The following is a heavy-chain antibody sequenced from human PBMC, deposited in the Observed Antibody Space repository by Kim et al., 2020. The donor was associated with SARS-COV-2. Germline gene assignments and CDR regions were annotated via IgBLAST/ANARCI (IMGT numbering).Heavy chain of an antibody. CDR3: ARGQIALITGSGSYYNY. CDR2: INHSGST. V-gene: IGHV4-34*01. J-gene: IGHJ4*02. CDR1: GGSFSGYY. D-gene: IGHD3-10*01. Sequence: SETLSLTCAVYGGSFSGYYWSWIRQPPGKGLEWIGEINHSGSTNYNPSLKSRVTISVDTSKNQFSLKLSSVTAADTAVYYCARGQIALITGSGSYYNYWGQGTLVTVSS.